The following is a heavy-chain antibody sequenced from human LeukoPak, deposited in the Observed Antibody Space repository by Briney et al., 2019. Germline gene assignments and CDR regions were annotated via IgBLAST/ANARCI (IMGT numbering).Heavy chain of an antibody. D-gene: IGHD3-10*01. CDR1: GGTFSSYD. V-gene: IGHV1-18*01. J-gene: IGHJ4*02. CDR3: ARDTTTMVRGVSDY. Sequence: ASVKVSCKASGGTFSSYDISWVRQAPGQGLEWMGWISPYTGYAEYAQKFQGRVTMTTDTSTTTAYMELRSLRSDDTALYYCARDTTTMVRGVSDYWGQGTLVTVSS. CDR2: ISPYTGYA.